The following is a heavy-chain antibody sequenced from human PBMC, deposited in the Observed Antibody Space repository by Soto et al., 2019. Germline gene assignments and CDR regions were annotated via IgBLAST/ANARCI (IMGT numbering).Heavy chain of an antibody. D-gene: IGHD6-19*01. V-gene: IGHV3-33*01. CDR3: ARDVALLEYSGDWFPPGD. CDR1: GFTFSSYG. J-gene: IGHJ4*02. CDR2: IRYDGSNK. Sequence: VQLVESGGGVVQPGRSLRLSCAASGFTFSSYGMHWVRQAPGKGLEWVAVIRYDGSNKYYADSVKGRFTISRDNSKNPLYLPMNSLRAEDTAVYYCARDVALLEYSGDWFPPGDWGQGTLVTVSS.